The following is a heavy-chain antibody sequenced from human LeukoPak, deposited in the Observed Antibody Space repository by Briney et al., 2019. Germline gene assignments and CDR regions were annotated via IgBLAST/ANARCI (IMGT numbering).Heavy chain of an antibody. CDR3: AKDIGPMVRGVIPS. J-gene: IGHJ5*02. V-gene: IGHV3-9*01. D-gene: IGHD3-10*01. CDR2: ISWNSGTI. CDR1: GFTFDDYA. Sequence: PGGSLRLSCAASGFTFDDYAMHWVRQAPGRGLEWVSGISWNSGTIGYADSVKGRFIISRDNAKNSLYLQMNSLRAEDTALYYCAKDIGPMVRGVIPSWGQGTLVTVSS.